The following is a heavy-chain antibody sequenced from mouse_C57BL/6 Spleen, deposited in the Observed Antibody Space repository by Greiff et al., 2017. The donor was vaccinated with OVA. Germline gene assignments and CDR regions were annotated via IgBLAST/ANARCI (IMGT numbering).Heavy chain of an antibody. J-gene: IGHJ4*01. CDR1: GFTFSSYA. V-gene: IGHV5-9-1*02. CDR3: TRENYGDGYAMDY. D-gene: IGHD1-2*01. CDR2: ISSGGDYI. Sequence: EVQGVESGAGLVKPGGSLKLSCAASGFTFSSYAMSWVRQTPEKRLEWVAYISSGGDYIYYADTVKGRFTISRDNARNTLYLQMSSLKSEDTAMYYCTRENYGDGYAMDYWGQGTSVTVSS.